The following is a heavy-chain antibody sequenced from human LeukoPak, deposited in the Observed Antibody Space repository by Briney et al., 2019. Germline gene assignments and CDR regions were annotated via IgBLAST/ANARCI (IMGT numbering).Heavy chain of an antibody. CDR3: ARPYLSGSSDAFDI. J-gene: IGHJ3*02. V-gene: IGHV4-59*08. Sequence: SETLSLTCTVSGGSISSYYWSWIRQPPGKGLEWIGYIYYSGSTNYNPSLKSRVTISVDTSKNQFSLKLSSVTAADTAVYYCARPYLSGSSDAFDIWGQGTMVTVSS. CDR2: IYYSGST. CDR1: GGSISSYY. D-gene: IGHD1-26*01.